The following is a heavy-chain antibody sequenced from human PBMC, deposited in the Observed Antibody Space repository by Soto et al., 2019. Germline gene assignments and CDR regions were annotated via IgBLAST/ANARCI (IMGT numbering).Heavy chain of an antibody. V-gene: IGHV5-51*01. CDR2: IYPGDSDT. CDR3: ANTYYYDSSGSVDAFDI. CDR1: GYSVTRYW. J-gene: IGHJ3*02. Sequence: GESLKISCKGSGYSVTRYWIGWVRQMPGKGLEWMGIIYPGDSDTRYSPSFQGQVTISADKSISTAYLQWSSLKAADTAMYYCANTYYYDSSGSVDAFDIWGQGTMVTVSS. D-gene: IGHD3-22*01.